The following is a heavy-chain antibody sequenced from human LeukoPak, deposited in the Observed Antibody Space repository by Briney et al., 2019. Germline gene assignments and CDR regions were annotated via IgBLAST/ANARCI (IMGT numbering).Heavy chain of an antibody. J-gene: IGHJ4*02. CDR2: ISGSGGST. V-gene: IGHV3-23*01. Sequence: GGSLRLSCAASGFTFSSYAMSWVRQAPWKGLEWVSAISGSGGSTYYADSVKGRFTISRDNSKNTLYLQMNSLRAEDTAVYYCAKDSQHCSSTSCYDLGVIAADGKFDYWGQGTLVTVSS. CDR3: AKDSQHCSSTSCYDLGVIAADGKFDY. D-gene: IGHD2-2*01. CDR1: GFTFSSYA.